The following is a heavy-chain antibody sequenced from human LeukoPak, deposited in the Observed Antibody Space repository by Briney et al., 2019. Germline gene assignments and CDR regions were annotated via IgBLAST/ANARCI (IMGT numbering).Heavy chain of an antibody. CDR2: ISGSGNTI. D-gene: IGHD6-6*01. Sequence: PGGSLRLSCEASGFVFSDYEMNWIRQAPGEGLEYISYISGSGNTIYYADSVRGRFTSSRDNAKSSLYLQMNSLRVGDTATYYCARVEGYSSSDYMDVWGKGITVTVSS. V-gene: IGHV3-48*03. J-gene: IGHJ6*03. CDR3: ARVEGYSSSDYMDV. CDR1: GFVFSDYE.